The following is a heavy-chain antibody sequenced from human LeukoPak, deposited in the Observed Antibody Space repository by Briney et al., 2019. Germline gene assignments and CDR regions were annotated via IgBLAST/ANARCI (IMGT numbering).Heavy chain of an antibody. Sequence: SETLSLTCSVSGGSINAFYWSWIRQPAGKGLEWIGRIHSSGSTNYSPSLKSRVTMLLDPSKNQFSLSLISVTAADTAVYYCAREAVHYGSGSLDYWGQRTLVTVSS. J-gene: IGHJ4*02. CDR1: GGSINAFY. CDR3: AREAVHYGSGSLDY. V-gene: IGHV4-4*07. D-gene: IGHD3-10*01. CDR2: IHSSGST.